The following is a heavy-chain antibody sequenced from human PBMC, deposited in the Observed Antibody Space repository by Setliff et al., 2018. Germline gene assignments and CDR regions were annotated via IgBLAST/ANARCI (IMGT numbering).Heavy chain of an antibody. Sequence: SETLSLTCTVSGGSMSSDSYFWGWIRQPPGKRLEWIGSIRYTGSIYYQPSLKSRVTISGDTSKNQFSLKLTSVTAAGTAVYYCARSLGSGSYYNSRPFYSDYWGQGTLVTVSS. V-gene: IGHV4-39*07. J-gene: IGHJ4*02. CDR2: IRYTGSI. CDR1: GGSMSSDSYF. CDR3: ARSLGSGSYYNSRPFYSDY. D-gene: IGHD3-10*01.